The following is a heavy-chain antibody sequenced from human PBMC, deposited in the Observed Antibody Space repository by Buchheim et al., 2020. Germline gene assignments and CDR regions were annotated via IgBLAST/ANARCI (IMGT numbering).Heavy chain of an antibody. CDR3: ARDKTEATTSAGAFDI. Sequence: QVQLVESGGGVVQPGKSLRLSCAASGFTFSSYAIHWVRQAPGKGLEWVAVISYDGSNKYYADSVKGRFTTSRDNSKNTLYLQMNSLRAEDTAVYYCARDKTEATTSAGAFDIWGQGT. V-gene: IGHV3-30-3*01. CDR2: ISYDGSNK. CDR1: GFTFSSYA. D-gene: IGHD1-26*01. J-gene: IGHJ3*02.